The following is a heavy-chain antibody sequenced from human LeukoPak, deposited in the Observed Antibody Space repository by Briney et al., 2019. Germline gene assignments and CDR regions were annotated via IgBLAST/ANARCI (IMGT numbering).Heavy chain of an antibody. J-gene: IGHJ6*02. CDR3: ASGTQRYYSYGMDV. Sequence: SVKVSCKASGGTFSSYAISWVRQAPGQGLEWMGRIIPILGIANYAQKFQGRVTITADKSTSTAYMELSSLRSEYTAVYYWASGTQRYYSYGMDVWGQGTTVTVSS. CDR2: IIPILGIA. V-gene: IGHV1-69*04. D-gene: IGHD6-25*01. CDR1: GGTFSSYA.